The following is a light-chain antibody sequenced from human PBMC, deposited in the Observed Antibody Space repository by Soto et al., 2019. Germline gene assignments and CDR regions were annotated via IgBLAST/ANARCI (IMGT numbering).Light chain of an antibody. J-gene: IGLJ2*01. CDR3: VTWDSGMSEVV. CDR1: SSNIGSNY. CDR2: DNN. Sequence: QSVLTQPPSVSAAPGQTVTISCSGSSSNIGSNYVSWYQHLPGTAPQVLIYDNNKRSSGIPARFSGSKSGTSATLAISGLQTGDEADYHCVTWDSGMSEVVFGGGTKLTVL. V-gene: IGLV1-51*01.